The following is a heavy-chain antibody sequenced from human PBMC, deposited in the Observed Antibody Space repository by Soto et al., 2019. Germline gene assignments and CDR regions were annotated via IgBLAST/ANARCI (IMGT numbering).Heavy chain of an antibody. CDR3: ARARLSRSWWFDP. CDR2: IYYSGST. J-gene: IGHJ5*02. D-gene: IGHD3-10*01. Sequence: QVQLQESGPGLVKPSETLSLTCTVSGGSISSYYWSWIRQPPGKGLERIGYIYYSGSTNYNPSLKSRVTISVDTSKNQFSLKLSSVTAADTAVYYCARARLSRSWWFDPWGQGTLVTVSS. V-gene: IGHV4-59*01. CDR1: GGSISSYY.